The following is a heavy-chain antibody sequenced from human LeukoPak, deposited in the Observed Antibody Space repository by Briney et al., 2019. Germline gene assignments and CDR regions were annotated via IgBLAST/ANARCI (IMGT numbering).Heavy chain of an antibody. CDR2: MNPNSGNT. CDR1: GYTFTSYD. J-gene: IGHJ4*02. D-gene: IGHD3-10*01. Sequence: ASVKVSCKASGYTFTSYDINWVRQATGQGLEWMGWMNPNSGNTGYAQKFQGRVTMTRSTSISTAYMELSSLRSEDTAVYYCARGLRWFGESYDYWGQGTLVTVSS. V-gene: IGHV1-8*01. CDR3: ARGLRWFGESYDY.